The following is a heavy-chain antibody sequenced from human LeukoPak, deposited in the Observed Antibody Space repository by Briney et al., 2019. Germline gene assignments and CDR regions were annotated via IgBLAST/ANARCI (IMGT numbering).Heavy chain of an antibody. Sequence: ASVKVSCKASGYTFTGYYMHWVRQAPGQGLEWMGWINPNSGGTNYAQKFQGRVTMTRDTSISTAYMELSRLRSDDTAVYYCARESGQQLENDYYYYYYYMDVWGKGTTVTISS. CDR3: ARESGQQLENDYYYYYYYMDV. D-gene: IGHD6-13*01. V-gene: IGHV1-2*02. CDR1: GYTFTGYY. CDR2: INPNSGGT. J-gene: IGHJ6*03.